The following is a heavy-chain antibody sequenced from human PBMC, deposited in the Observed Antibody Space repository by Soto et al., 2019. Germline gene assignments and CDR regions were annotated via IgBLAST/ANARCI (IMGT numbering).Heavy chain of an antibody. CDR1: GFAFSTYT. CDR2: ISSGSSYI. Sequence: EVQLVESGGGLVKPGGSLRLSCAASGFAFSTYTMNWVRQAPGKGLEWVSSISSGSSYIYYADSVKGRFTISRDNAKNSLYLQMNSLRAEDTAVYYCARHTTYFDYWGQGTLVTVSS. D-gene: IGHD1-1*01. J-gene: IGHJ4*02. V-gene: IGHV3-21*01. CDR3: ARHTTYFDY.